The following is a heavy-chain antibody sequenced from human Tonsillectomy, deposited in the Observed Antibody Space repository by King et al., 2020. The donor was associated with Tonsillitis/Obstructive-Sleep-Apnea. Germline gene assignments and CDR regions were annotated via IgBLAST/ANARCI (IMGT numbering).Heavy chain of an antibody. CDR2: INHSGST. D-gene: IGHD3-22*01. CDR1: GGSFSGYY. J-gene: IGHJ6*02. V-gene: IGHV4-34*01. Sequence: VQLQQWGAGLLKPSETLSLTCAVYGGSFSGYYWSWIRQPPGKGLEWIGEINHSGSTNYNPSLKSRVTISVDTSKNQFSLKLSSVTAADTAVYYCARGCRYDSSGYYYPNYSYYGMDVWGQGTTVTVSS. CDR3: ARGCRYDSSGYYYPNYSYYGMDV.